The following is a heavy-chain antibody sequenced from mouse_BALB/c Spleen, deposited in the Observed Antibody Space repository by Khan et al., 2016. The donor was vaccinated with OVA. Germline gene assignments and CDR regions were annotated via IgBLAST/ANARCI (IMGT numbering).Heavy chain of an antibody. J-gene: IGHJ3*01. Sequence: QVQLKQSGAELARPGASVKMSCKASGYTFTTYTIHWVKQRPGQGLEWIGYIIPTNDYTNYNQKFKDRATLTADKSSSTAYMQLSSLTSEDSAVYYCAREGAYYRSDGWFPYWGQGTLVTVSA. CDR1: GYTFTTYT. CDR3: AREGAYYRSDGWFPY. V-gene: IGHV1-4*01. CDR2: IIPTNDYT. D-gene: IGHD2-14*01.